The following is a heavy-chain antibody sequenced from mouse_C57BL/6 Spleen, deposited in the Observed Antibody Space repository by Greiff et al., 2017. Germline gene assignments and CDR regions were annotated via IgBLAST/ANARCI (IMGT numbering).Heavy chain of an antibody. Sequence: VQLQQSGTVLARPGASVKMSCKTSGYTFTSYWMHWVKQRPGQGLEWIGAIYPGNSDTSYNQKFKGKAKLTAVTSASTAYMELSSLTNEDSAVXYCTRWYYGSSFHYAMDYWGQGTSVTVSS. D-gene: IGHD1-1*01. CDR3: TRWYYGSSFHYAMDY. CDR2: IYPGNSDT. V-gene: IGHV1-5*01. CDR1: GYTFTSYW. J-gene: IGHJ4*01.